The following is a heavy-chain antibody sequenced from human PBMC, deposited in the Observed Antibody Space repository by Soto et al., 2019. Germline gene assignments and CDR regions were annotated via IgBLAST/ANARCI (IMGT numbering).Heavy chain of an antibody. V-gene: IGHV1-18*01. CDR1: IYTFASYV. CDR2: ISAYNGNT. Sequence: QVQLVQSGAEVKKPGASVKVSCKASIYTFASYVISWVRQAPGQGLEWMGWISAYNGNTNYAQKLKGRVTMTTDTSTSTDYLELRSLSSDDTAVYYCARVIAAAAALDYWGQGTLVTFSS. D-gene: IGHD6-13*01. J-gene: IGHJ4*02. CDR3: ARVIAAAAALDY.